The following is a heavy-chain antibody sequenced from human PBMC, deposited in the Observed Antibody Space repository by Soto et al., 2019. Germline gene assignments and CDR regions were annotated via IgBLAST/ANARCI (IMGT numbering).Heavy chain of an antibody. Sequence: ASLKVSCKASGYTFTSYGISWVRQAPGQGLEWMGWISAYNGNTNYAQKLQGRVTMTTDTSTSTAYMELRSLRSDDTAVYYCARQNGYSSSWYYYYYYMDVWGKGTTVTVSS. CDR2: ISAYNGNT. CDR1: GYTFTSYG. V-gene: IGHV1-18*01. J-gene: IGHJ6*03. CDR3: ARQNGYSSSWYYYYYYMDV. D-gene: IGHD6-13*01.